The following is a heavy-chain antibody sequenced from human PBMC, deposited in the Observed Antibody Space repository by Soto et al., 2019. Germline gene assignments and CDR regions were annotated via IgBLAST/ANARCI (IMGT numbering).Heavy chain of an antibody. D-gene: IGHD3-16*01. CDR3: ATDSGGPPLNRFDS. CDR1: GGSLREFGHF. Sequence: QVQLRESGPGLMQPSQTLSLTCTVSGGSLREFGHFWTWIRQRPGSGLEWIGYSTYTGDTYYSPSLQSRISISVDTSKNQFSLTLNSVTAADTAVYYCATDSGGPPLNRFDSWGHGTLVTVSS. CDR2: STYTGDT. J-gene: IGHJ5*01. V-gene: IGHV4-31*03.